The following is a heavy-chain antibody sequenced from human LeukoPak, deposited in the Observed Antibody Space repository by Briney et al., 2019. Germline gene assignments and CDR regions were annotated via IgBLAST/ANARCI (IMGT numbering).Heavy chain of an antibody. CDR2: LYASGIT. CDR1: GFGVSVNY. CDR3: ARDWGAHYYFDY. Sequence: GGSLRLSCAASGFGVSVNYMSWVRQAPGKGLEWVSVLYASGITKYADSVKGRFTISRDNAKNTLYLQMNSLRAEDTAVYYCARDWGAHYYFDYWGQGTLVTVSS. J-gene: IGHJ4*02. D-gene: IGHD3-16*01. V-gene: IGHV3-66*01.